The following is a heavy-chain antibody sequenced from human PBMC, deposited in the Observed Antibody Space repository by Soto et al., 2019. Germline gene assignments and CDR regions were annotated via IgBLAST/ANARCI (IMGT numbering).Heavy chain of an antibody. CDR2: INHSGST. CDR3: ARGSPAYYGMDV. Sequence: SETLSLTCAVYGGSFSGYYWSWIRQPPGKGLEWIGEINHSGSTNYNPSLKSRVTISVDTSKNQFSLKLSSVTAADTAVYYCARGSPAYYGMDVWGQGTTVTVSS. J-gene: IGHJ6*02. V-gene: IGHV4-34*01. CDR1: GGSFSGYY.